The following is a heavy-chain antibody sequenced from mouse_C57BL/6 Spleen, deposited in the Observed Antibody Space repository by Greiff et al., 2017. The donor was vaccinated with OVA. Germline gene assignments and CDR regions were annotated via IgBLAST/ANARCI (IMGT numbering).Heavy chain of an antibody. D-gene: IGHD2-10*02. J-gene: IGHJ3*01. CDR1: GYAFSSSW. V-gene: IGHV1-82*01. CDR2: IYPGDGDT. Sequence: QVQLQQSGPELVKPGASVKISCKASGYAFSSSWMNWVKQRPGKGLEWIGRIYPGDGDTNYNGKFKGKATLTADKSSSTAYMQLSSLTSEDSAVYFCVGYGNYEDWFAYWGQGTLVTVSA. CDR3: VGYGNYEDWFAY.